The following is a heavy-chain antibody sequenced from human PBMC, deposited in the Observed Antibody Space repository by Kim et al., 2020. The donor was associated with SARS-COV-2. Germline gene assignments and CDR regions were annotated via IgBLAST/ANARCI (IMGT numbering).Heavy chain of an antibody. D-gene: IGHD5-12*01. Sequence: GESLKISCKGSGYSFTSYWISWVRQMPGKGLEWMGRIDPSDSYTNYSPSFQGHVTISADKSISTAYLQWSSLKASDTAMYYCATHPQMVATSRVGNFDYWGQGTLVTVSS. CDR3: ATHPQMVATSRVGNFDY. CDR2: IDPSDSYT. V-gene: IGHV5-10-1*01. CDR1: GYSFTSYW. J-gene: IGHJ4*02.